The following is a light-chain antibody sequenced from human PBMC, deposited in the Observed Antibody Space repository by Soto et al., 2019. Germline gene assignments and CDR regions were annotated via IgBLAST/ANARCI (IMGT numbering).Light chain of an antibody. J-gene: IGKJ5*01. CDR1: QSVSSY. CDR3: QQRNYWPIT. V-gene: IGKV3-11*01. CDR2: DTS. Sequence: EIVLTQSPATLSLSPGERATLPCRASQSVSSYLAWYQQRLGQAPRLLIYDTSNRATGIPARFSGSGSGTDFTLTISSLEPEDFAVYYCQQRNYWPITFGQGTRLEIK.